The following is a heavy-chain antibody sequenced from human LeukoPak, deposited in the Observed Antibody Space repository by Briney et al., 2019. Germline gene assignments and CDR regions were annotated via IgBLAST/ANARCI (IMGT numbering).Heavy chain of an antibody. Sequence: AGGSLRLSCAASGFTFSSYWMTWVRQAPGKGLEWVANIKQDGSEKFYVDSVKGRFTISRDNAKNSLYLQMNSLRADDTAVYYCAKDFRFWSGYFDAFDIWGQGTMVTVSS. CDR1: GFTFSSYW. CDR3: AKDFRFWSGYFDAFDI. J-gene: IGHJ3*02. CDR2: IKQDGSEK. D-gene: IGHD3-3*01. V-gene: IGHV3-7*01.